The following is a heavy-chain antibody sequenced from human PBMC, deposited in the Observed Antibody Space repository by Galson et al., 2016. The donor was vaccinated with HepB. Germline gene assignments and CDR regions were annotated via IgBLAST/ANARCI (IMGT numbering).Heavy chain of an antibody. V-gene: IGHV3-11*01. CDR2: IGMSDTTI. D-gene: IGHD3-9*01. CDR3: ARTWYYSILSGYYPYFDD. CDR1: GFTFSDYY. Sequence: SLRLSCAVSGFTFSDYYMTWIRQAPGKGLEWISYIGMSDTTIYYADSVKGRFTVSRDNANRSLYLQTNSLRAEDTAVYYCARTWYYSILSGYYPYFDDWGQGTLVTVSP. J-gene: IGHJ4*02.